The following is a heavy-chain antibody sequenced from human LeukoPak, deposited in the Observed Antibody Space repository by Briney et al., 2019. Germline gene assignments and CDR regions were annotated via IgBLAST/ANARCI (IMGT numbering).Heavy chain of an antibody. D-gene: IGHD3-16*02. CDR1: GGSISSSNW. V-gene: IGHV4-4*02. CDR2: IYHSGST. J-gene: IGHJ6*03. CDR3: ARTSDVTFGGVIGIPYYYYYMDV. Sequence: PSETLSLTCAVSGGSISSSNWWSWVRQPPGKGLEWIGEIYHSGSTNYNPSLKSRVTISVDKSKNQFSLKLSSVTAADTAVYYCARTSDVTFGGVIGIPYYYYYMDVWGKGTTVTVSS.